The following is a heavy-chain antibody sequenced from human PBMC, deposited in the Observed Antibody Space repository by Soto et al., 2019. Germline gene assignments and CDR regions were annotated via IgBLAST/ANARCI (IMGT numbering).Heavy chain of an antibody. CDR3: ARAQQWLAVEYFDY. V-gene: IGHV1-18*01. CDR1: CYTFTSYG. CDR2: ISAYNGNT. J-gene: IGHJ4*02. D-gene: IGHD6-19*01. Sequence: GASVKVSCKGSCYTFTSYGISWVRQAPGQGLEWMGWISAYNGNTNYAQKLQGRVTMTTDTSTSTAYMELRSLRSDDTAVYYCARAQQWLAVEYFDYWGQGTLVTVSS.